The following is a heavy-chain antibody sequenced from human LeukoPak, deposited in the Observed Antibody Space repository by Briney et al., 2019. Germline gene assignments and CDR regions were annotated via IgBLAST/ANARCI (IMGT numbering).Heavy chain of an antibody. CDR1: GFTFSSYA. Sequence: PGGSLRLSCAASGFTFSSYAMSWVRQAPGKGLEWVSGFSNSGGSAFYADSVKGRFTISGDKSKDTLYLQMNSLRAEDTAVYYCAKDRGSGVEDYSWGQFDYWGQGTLVTVSS. J-gene: IGHJ4*02. D-gene: IGHD4-11*01. CDR2: FSNSGGSA. CDR3: AKDRGSGVEDYSWGQFDY. V-gene: IGHV3-23*01.